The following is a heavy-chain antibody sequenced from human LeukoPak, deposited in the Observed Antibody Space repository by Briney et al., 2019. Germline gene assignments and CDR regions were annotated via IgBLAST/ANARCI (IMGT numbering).Heavy chain of an antibody. D-gene: IGHD7-27*01. CDR3: ARDSTGVVDAFDI. CDR1: GFTFGDYA. V-gene: IGHV3-53*01. Sequence: GGSLRLSCTASGFTFGDYAMSWFRQAPGKGLEWVSVIYSGGSTYYADSVKGRFTISRDNSKNTLYLQMNSLRAEDTAVYYCARDSTGVVDAFDIWGQGTMVTASS. J-gene: IGHJ3*02. CDR2: IYSGGST.